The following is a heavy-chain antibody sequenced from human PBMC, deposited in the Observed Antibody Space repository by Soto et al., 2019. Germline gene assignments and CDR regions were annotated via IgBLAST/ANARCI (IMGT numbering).Heavy chain of an antibody. CDR1: GLSFSSYW. CDR2: IKQDGREK. CDR3: AGDGVRNGAYNGWLDP. D-gene: IGHD3-16*01. Sequence: PGGSLRLSCAASGLSFSSYWMTWVRQAPGKGLEWVANIKQDGREKYYVASVKGRFTISRDNDKNLLYLQMDSLTPDDTAVYYCAGDGVRNGAYNGWLDPWGQGTLVTVSS. V-gene: IGHV3-7*03. J-gene: IGHJ5*02.